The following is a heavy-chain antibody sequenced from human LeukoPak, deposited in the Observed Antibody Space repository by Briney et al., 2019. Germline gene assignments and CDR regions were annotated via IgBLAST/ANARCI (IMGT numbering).Heavy chain of an antibody. CDR2: IYHSGST. CDR1: GYSISSGYY. J-gene: IGHJ4*02. Sequence: PSETLSLTCTVSGYSISSGYYWGWIRQPPGKGLEWIGSIYHSGSTYYNPSLKSRVTISVDTSKNQFSLKLSSVTAADTAVYYCAADTAMVTYGYWGQGTLVTVSS. D-gene: IGHD5-18*01. CDR3: AADTAMVTYGY. V-gene: IGHV4-38-2*02.